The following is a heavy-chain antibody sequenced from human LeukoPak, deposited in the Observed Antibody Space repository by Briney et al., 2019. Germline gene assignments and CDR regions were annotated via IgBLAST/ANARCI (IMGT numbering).Heavy chain of an antibody. CDR2: IYYSGST. D-gene: IGHD2-15*01. J-gene: IGHJ6*02. Sequence: SETLSLTCTVSGGSNSSSSYYWGWIRQPPGKGLEWIGSIYYSGSTYYNPSLKSRVTISVDTSKNQFSLKLSSVTAADTAVYYCAREDRYCSGGSCASSGMDVWGQGTTVTVSS. CDR1: GGSNSSSSYY. V-gene: IGHV4-39*07. CDR3: AREDRYCSGGSCASSGMDV.